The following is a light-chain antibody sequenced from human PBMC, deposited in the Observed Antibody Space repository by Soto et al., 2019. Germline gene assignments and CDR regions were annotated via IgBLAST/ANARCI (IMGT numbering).Light chain of an antibody. CDR1: SSNIGAGYD. J-gene: IGLJ2*01. CDR2: GNN. CDR3: QSYDSSLSCVV. Sequence: QPVLTQPPSVSGAPGQRVTISCTGSSSNIGAGYDVHWYQQLPGTAPKLLIYGNNKRPSGVPDRFSGSKSGTSASLAITGLQAEDEADYYCQSYDSSLSCVVFGGGTKLTVL. V-gene: IGLV1-40*01.